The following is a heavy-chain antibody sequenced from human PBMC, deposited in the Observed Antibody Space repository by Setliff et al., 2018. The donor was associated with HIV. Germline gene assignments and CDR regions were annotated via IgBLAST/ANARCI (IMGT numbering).Heavy chain of an antibody. CDR3: ARAQAYISTWYFDY. Sequence: GGSLRLSCVASGFTFSTHSMSWVRQAPGKGLEWVSVIYSGGSTYNADSVKGRFTISRDNSKNTLYLQMNSLRVEDTAVYYWARAQAYISTWYFDYWGQETLVTVSS. CDR1: GFTFSTHS. D-gene: IGHD6-13*01. V-gene: IGHV3-53*01. CDR2: IYSGGST. J-gene: IGHJ4*02.